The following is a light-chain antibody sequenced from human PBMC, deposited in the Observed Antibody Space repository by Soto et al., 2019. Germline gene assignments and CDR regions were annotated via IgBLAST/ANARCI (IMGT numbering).Light chain of an antibody. CDR3: QSYDSRLSMV. Sequence: QSVLTQPPSVSGAPGLRVTISCTGSSSNIGAGYVVNWYQQLPGTAPKLLIYDNTNRPSGVPDRFSGSRSGSSASLAITGLQAEDEAGYHCQSYDSRLSMVFGGGTKLTVL. J-gene: IGLJ2*01. V-gene: IGLV1-40*01. CDR2: DNT. CDR1: SSNIGAGYV.